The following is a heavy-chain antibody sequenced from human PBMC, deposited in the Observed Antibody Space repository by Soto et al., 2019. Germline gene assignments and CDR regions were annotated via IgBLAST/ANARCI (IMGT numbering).Heavy chain of an antibody. J-gene: IGHJ6*02. CDR1: GYGFTSYW. CDR3: ASRDYYDSSGYYYPPYYYGRDV. CDR2: IDPSDSYT. Sequence: GESLKISCKGSGYGFTSYWISWVRQMPGKGLEWMGRIDPSDSYTNYSPSFQGHVTISADKSISTAYLQWSSLKASDTAMYYCASRDYYDSSGYYYPPYYYGRDVWGRGTTFTVSS. V-gene: IGHV5-10-1*01. D-gene: IGHD3-22*01.